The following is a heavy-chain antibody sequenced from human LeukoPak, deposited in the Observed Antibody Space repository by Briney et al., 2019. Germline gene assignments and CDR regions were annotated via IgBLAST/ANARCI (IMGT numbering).Heavy chain of an antibody. J-gene: IGHJ4*02. V-gene: IGHV3-23*01. Sequence: GGSLRLSCAASGFTFSSYGMHWVRQAPGKGLEWVSAISGSGGSTYCADSVKGRFTISRDNSKNTLYLQMNSLRAEDTAVYYCAKDLSFLDPLDPLDYWGQGTLVTVSS. CDR2: ISGSGGST. D-gene: IGHD2/OR15-2a*01. CDR1: GFTFSSYG. CDR3: AKDLSFLDPLDPLDY.